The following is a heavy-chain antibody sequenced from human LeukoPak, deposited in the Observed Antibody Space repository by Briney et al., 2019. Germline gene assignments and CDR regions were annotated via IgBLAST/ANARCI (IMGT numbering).Heavy chain of an antibody. CDR1: GGSISSYY. Sequence: SETLSLTCTVSGGSISSYYWSWLRQPPGKGLEWIGYIYYSGSTNYNPSLKSRVTISVDTSKNQFSLKLSSVTAADTAVYYCARMDYDFWSGFFGPHDYWGQGTLVTVSS. CDR2: IYYSGST. CDR3: ARMDYDFWSGFFGPHDY. V-gene: IGHV4-59*01. J-gene: IGHJ4*02. D-gene: IGHD3-3*01.